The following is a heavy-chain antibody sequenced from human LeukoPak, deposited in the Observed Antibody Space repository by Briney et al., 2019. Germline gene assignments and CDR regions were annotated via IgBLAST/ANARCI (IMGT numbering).Heavy chain of an antibody. D-gene: IGHD2-15*01. Sequence: PGGSLRLSCAASGFTFSSYDTHWVRQATGKGLEWVSAIGTAGDTYYPGSVKGRFTISRENAKNSLYLQMNSLRAGDTAVYYCARGSSGALSRWEYYYYMDVWGKGTTVTVSS. CDR3: ARGSSGALSRWEYYYYMDV. CDR1: GFTFSSYD. J-gene: IGHJ6*03. CDR2: IGTAGDT. V-gene: IGHV3-13*01.